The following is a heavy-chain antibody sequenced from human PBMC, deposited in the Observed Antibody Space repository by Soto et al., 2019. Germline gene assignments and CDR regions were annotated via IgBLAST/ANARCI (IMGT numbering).Heavy chain of an antibody. J-gene: IGHJ4*02. CDR3: ARVLQWSTPDY. CDR1: GYSFTGYG. Sequence: QVQLVQSGAEGKKPGASVNISCKASGYSFTGYGISWLRQAPGQGLEWMGWISGYNGHIDYAQKFQCRVSMTTDTSTNTAYMEMRSLRSDDTAKYYCARVLQWSTPDYWGQGSLVTVSS. CDR2: ISGYNGHI. D-gene: IGHD6-19*01. V-gene: IGHV1-18*01.